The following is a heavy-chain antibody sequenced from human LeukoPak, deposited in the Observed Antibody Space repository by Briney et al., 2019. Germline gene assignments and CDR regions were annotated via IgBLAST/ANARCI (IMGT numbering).Heavy chain of an antibody. D-gene: IGHD3-3*01. CDR1: GGSFSGYY. V-gene: IGHV4-34*01. J-gene: IGHJ4*02. CDR2: IYYSGST. CDR3: ARYYDFWSGSGYFDN. Sequence: SETLSLTCAVYGGSFSGYYWSWIRQPPGKGLEWIGSIYYSGSTYYNTSLKSRVTMSVDTSRNQFSLNLSSVTAADTAVYYCARYYDFWSGSGYFDNWGQGTVVTVSS.